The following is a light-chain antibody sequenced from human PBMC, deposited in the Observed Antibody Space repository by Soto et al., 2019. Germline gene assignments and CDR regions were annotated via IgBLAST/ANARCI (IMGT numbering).Light chain of an antibody. CDR1: SSNIGSNT. CDR2: SNN. Sequence: QSVLTQPPSASGTPGQRVTISCSGSSSNIGSNTVNWYQQLPGTAPKLLIYSNNQRPSGVPDRFSGSKSGTSASLAISGLQSEDEADCYCAAWDDSLNARVFGGGTKLTVL. CDR3: AAWDDSLNARV. J-gene: IGLJ2*01. V-gene: IGLV1-44*01.